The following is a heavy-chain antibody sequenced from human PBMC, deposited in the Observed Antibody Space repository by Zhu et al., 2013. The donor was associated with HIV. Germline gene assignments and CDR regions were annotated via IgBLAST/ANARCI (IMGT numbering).Heavy chain of an antibody. CDR1: GYIFTNYG. J-gene: IGHJ1*01. Sequence: QVQLMQSGAEVKKPGASVKVSCKASGYIFTNYGISWVRQAPGQGLEWMGVINPTTNSKKYLQKFQDRVTMTRNTSTNMVYIEFRGLRYDDTAVYYCATSPRRDGYNGADYFHHWGQGTLVTVSS. CDR3: ATSPRRDGYNGADYFHH. V-gene: IGHV1-18*01. CDR2: INPTTNSK. D-gene: IGHD5-12*01.